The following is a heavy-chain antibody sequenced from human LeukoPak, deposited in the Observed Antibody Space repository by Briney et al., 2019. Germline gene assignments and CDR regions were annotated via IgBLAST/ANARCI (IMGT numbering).Heavy chain of an antibody. Sequence: QPGGSLRLSCTASGFTFSDYAMSWVRQAPGKGLEWVSGISGSGGSIRYADSVKGRFIISRDNSKNTLYLQMNSLRAEDTAVYYCAKGGDGYNYYFDYWGQGTLVTVSS. CDR2: ISGSGGSI. D-gene: IGHD5-24*01. CDR1: GFTFSDYA. CDR3: AKGGDGYNYYFDY. V-gene: IGHV3-23*01. J-gene: IGHJ4*02.